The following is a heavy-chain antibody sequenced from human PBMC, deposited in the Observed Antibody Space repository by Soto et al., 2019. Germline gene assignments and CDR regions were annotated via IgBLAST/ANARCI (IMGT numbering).Heavy chain of an antibody. V-gene: IGHV4-30-4*01. Sequence: QVQLQESGPGQVKPSQTLSLTCTVSGGSISSGDYYWSWIRQPPGKGLEWIGYIYHSGSTYYNPSLKSRVTMSVDTSKNQFSLKMSSVTAADTAVYYCVRESNYDNSRVIDYWGPGTLVTVSS. CDR3: VRESNYDNSRVIDY. CDR1: GGSISSGDYY. CDR2: IYHSGST. J-gene: IGHJ4*02. D-gene: IGHD3-22*01.